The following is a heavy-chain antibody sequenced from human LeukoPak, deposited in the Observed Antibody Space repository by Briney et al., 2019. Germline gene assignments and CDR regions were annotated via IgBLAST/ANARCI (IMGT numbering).Heavy chain of an antibody. CDR3: ARDASNYYDSSGYYP. CDR2: ISAYNGNT. V-gene: IGHV1-18*01. J-gene: IGHJ5*02. Sequence: GASVKVSCKASGYTFTSYGISWVRQAPGQGLEWMGWISAYNGNTNYAQKLQGRVTMTTDTSTSTAYMELRSLRSDDTAVYYCARDASNYYDSSGYYPWGQGTLVTVSS. CDR1: GYTFTSYG. D-gene: IGHD3-22*01.